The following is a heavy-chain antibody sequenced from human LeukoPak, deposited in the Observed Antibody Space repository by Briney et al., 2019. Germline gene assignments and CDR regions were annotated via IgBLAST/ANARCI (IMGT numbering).Heavy chain of an antibody. CDR1: GFTFTSYS. CDR2: ISNTQASI. CDR3: ARGAFDMVRGVLRPPLAFDI. Sequence: PGGSLRLSCVASGFTFTSYSMSWVRPAPGKGLEWIAYISNTQASIYYADSVRGRFTISRDNAKNSMYLQMNSLRVEETAVYYCARGAFDMVRGVLRPPLAFDIWGQGTMVTVSS. V-gene: IGHV3-48*04. J-gene: IGHJ3*02. D-gene: IGHD3-10*01.